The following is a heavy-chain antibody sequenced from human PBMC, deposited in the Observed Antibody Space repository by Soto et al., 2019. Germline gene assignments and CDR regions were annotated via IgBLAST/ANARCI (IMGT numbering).Heavy chain of an antibody. J-gene: IGHJ6*03. D-gene: IGHD2-2*01. Sequence: SETLSLTCTVSGGSISSGGYYWSWIRQHPGKGLEWIGYIYYSGSTYYNPSLKSRVTISVDTSKNQFSLKLSSVTAADAAVYYCARVLVPSAIKTLDYYYYMDVWGKGTTVTVSS. CDR1: GGSISSGGYY. V-gene: IGHV4-31*03. CDR2: IYYSGST. CDR3: ARVLVPSAIKTLDYYYYMDV.